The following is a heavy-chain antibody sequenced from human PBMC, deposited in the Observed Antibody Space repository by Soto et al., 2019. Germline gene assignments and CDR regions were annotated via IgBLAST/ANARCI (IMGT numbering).Heavy chain of an antibody. CDR3: ARGGGGDYGDKGRFDY. CDR1: GGTFSSYT. Sequence: QVQLVQSGAEVKKPGSSVKVSCKASGGTFSSYTISWVRQAPGQGLEWMGRIIPILGIANYAQKFQGRVTITGEKSTSKAYMELRSLRSEDTAVYYCARGGGGDYGDKGRFDYWGQGTLVTVSS. D-gene: IGHD4-17*01. V-gene: IGHV1-69*02. CDR2: IIPILGIA. J-gene: IGHJ4*02.